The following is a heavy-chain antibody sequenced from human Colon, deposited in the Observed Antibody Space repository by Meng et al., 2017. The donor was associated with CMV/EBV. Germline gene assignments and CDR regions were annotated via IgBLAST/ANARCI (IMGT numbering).Heavy chain of an antibody. V-gene: IGHV3-7*01. J-gene: IGHJ4*01. CDR2: IKQDGSEK. D-gene: IGHD3-3*01. CDR3: ARDLNFWSGYYDY. CDR1: GFTFSSYW. Sequence: GESLKISCAASGFTFSSYWMSWVRQAPGKGLEWVANIKQDGSEKYYVDSVKGRFTISRDNAKNTIYLEMNSLRAEDTGVYFCARDLNFWSGYYDYWGHGTPVTVSS.